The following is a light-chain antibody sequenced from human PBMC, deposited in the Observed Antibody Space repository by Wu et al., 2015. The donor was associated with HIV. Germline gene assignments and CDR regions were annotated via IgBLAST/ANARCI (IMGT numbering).Light chain of an antibody. Sequence: EIVLTQSPGTLSLSPGERATLSCRASQSVSSSHFAWYQKKPGQAPRLLIFGASGRATGIPDRFSGSGSGTDFTLTISRLEPDDFAVYYCQQYGNSPTFGGGTKVEIK. CDR1: QSVSSSH. CDR3: QQYGNSPT. J-gene: IGKJ4*01. V-gene: IGKV3-20*01. CDR2: GAS.